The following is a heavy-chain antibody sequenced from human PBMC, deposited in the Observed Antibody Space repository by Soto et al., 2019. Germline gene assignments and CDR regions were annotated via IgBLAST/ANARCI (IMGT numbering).Heavy chain of an antibody. Sequence: ASVKVSCKASGYTFTGHYIHWVRQAPEQGPEWMGEIGPESGATRYAQRFQGRVTMTRDMSITTVYMELNNLSPDDTAVYYCGRGRSGQIVVFYWGQGNPVTVSS. CDR1: GYTFTGHY. CDR2: IGPESGAT. D-gene: IGHD1-26*01. J-gene: IGHJ4*02. CDR3: GRGRSGQIVVFY. V-gene: IGHV1-2*02.